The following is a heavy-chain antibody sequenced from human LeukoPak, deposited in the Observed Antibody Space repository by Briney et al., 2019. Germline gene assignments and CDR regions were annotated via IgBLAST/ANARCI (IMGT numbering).Heavy chain of an antibody. D-gene: IGHD3-3*01. Sequence: SETLSLTCTVSGGSISSYYWSWIRQPPGKGLEWIGYIYYSGSTNYNPSLKSRVTISVDTSKNQFFLKLSSVTAADTAVYYCARDVPGSGYYHYFDYWGQGTLVTVSS. CDR1: GGSISSYY. CDR3: ARDVPGSGYYHYFDY. J-gene: IGHJ4*02. CDR2: IYYSGST. V-gene: IGHV4-59*01.